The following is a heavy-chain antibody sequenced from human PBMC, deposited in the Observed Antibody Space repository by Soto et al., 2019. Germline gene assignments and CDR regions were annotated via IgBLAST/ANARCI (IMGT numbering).Heavy chain of an antibody. CDR3: ASRIAVAGPAGYD. CDR2: ISYDGSNK. D-gene: IGHD6-19*01. Sequence: QVQLVESGGGVVQPGRSLRLSCAASGFTFSSYAIHWVRQAPGKGLEWVAVISYDGSNKYYADSVKGRFTIYRDNSNNQMQLQMNSLRAEATAVYYWASRIAVAGPAGYDWGQGTLVTVSS. V-gene: IGHV3-30-3*01. CDR1: GFTFSSYA. J-gene: IGHJ4*02.